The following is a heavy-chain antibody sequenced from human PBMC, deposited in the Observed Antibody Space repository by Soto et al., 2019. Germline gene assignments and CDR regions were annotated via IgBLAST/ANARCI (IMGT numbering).Heavy chain of an antibody. V-gene: IGHV3-23*01. D-gene: IGHD3-3*01. CDR3: ARGNVLRFLEWLPSHDAFDI. J-gene: IGHJ3*02. Sequence: GGSLRLSCAASGFTFSSYAMSWVRQAPGKGLEWVSAISGSGGSTYYADSVKGRFTISRDNSKNTLYLQMNSLRAEDTAVYYCARGNVLRFLEWLPSHDAFDIWGQGTMVTVSS. CDR2: ISGSGGST. CDR1: GFTFSSYA.